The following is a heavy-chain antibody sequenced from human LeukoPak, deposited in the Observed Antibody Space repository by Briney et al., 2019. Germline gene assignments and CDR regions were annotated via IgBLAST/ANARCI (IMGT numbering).Heavy chain of an antibody. Sequence: PGGSLRLSCTASGFTFRYYWMHWVRQAPGKGLVWVSRINSDGSRTNYADCVKGRFTISRDNAKNTVFLQMNSLRAEDAAVYYCARVITGSTYGQFDYWGQGALATVSS. V-gene: IGHV3-74*01. CDR1: GFTFRYYW. CDR2: INSDGSRT. CDR3: ARVITGSTYGQFDY. D-gene: IGHD5-18*01. J-gene: IGHJ4*02.